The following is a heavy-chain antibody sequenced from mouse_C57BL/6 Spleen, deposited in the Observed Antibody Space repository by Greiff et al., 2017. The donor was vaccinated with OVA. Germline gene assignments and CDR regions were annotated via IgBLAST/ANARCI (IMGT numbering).Heavy chain of an antibody. Sequence: DVKLVESGGDLVKPGGSLKLSCAASGFTFSSYGMSWVRQTPGQRLEWVATISSGGSYTYYPDSVKGRFTISRDNAKNTLYLQMSSLKSEDTAMYDCARQGGNWNYAMDYWGQGTSVTVSS. J-gene: IGHJ4*01. CDR1: GFTFSSYG. V-gene: IGHV5-6*02. D-gene: IGHD2-1*01. CDR2: ISSGGSYT. CDR3: ARQGGNWNYAMDY.